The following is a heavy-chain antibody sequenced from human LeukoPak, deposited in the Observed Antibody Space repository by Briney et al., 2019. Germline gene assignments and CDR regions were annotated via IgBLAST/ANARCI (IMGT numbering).Heavy chain of an antibody. CDR1: GGSISSGGYS. CDR2: IYYSGST. J-gene: IGHJ6*03. V-gene: IGHV4-30-4*07. D-gene: IGHD1-26*01. Sequence: PSETLSLTCGVSGGSISSGGYSWSWIRQPPGKGRVWIMYIYYSGSTYSNPSLKSRVTISVETTKNPFSLKLSSVTAADTAVYYCAAMTVGATRLRYYYYYYMDVWGKGTTVTVSS. CDR3: AAMTVGATRLRYYYYYYMDV.